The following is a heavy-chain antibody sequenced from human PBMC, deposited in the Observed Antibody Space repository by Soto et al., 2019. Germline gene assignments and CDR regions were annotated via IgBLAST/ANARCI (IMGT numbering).Heavy chain of an antibody. Sequence: ASVKVSCKASGYTFTGYYMHWVRQAPGQGLEWMGWINPNSGGTNYAQKFQGWVTMTRDTSISTAYMELSRLRSDDTAVYYCARESPITIFGVAGSDYYYYGMDVWGQGTTVTVSS. CDR2: INPNSGGT. CDR1: GYTFTGYY. CDR3: ARESPITIFGVAGSDYYYYGMDV. D-gene: IGHD3-3*01. V-gene: IGHV1-2*04. J-gene: IGHJ6*02.